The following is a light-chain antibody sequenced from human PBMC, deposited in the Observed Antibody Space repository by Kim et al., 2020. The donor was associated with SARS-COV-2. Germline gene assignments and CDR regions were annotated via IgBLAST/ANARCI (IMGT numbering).Light chain of an antibody. CDR2: GAS. J-gene: IGKJ1*01. CDR1: QSVSSN. CDR3: QQYDDWPPWT. Sequence: SPGKTATLSCRASQSVSSNVAWYQQKPGQAPRLIIYGASTRATVIPARFSGSGSGTDFTLTISSLQSEDLAVYHCQQYDDWPPWTFGQGTKVDIK. V-gene: IGKV3-15*01.